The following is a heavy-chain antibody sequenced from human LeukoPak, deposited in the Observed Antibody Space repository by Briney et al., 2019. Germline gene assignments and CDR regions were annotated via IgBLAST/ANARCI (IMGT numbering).Heavy chain of an antibody. CDR1: GFTFSNYA. V-gene: IGHV3-30*04. D-gene: IGHD2-15*01. Sequence: PGGSLRLSCAASGFTFSNYAMHWVRQAPGKGLEWVAVISYDGNYKDYADSVKGRFTISRDSSKNTLFLQMNRLRPEDAAVYYCAKAPVTTCRGAFCYPFDYWGLGTLVTVSS. CDR3: AKAPVTTCRGAFCYPFDY. J-gene: IGHJ4*02. CDR2: ISYDGNYK.